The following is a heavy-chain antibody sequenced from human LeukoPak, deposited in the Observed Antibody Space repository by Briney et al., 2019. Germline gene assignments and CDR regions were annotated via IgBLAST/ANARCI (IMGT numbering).Heavy chain of an antibody. V-gene: IGHV4-59*08. J-gene: IGHJ4*02. CDR2: IFYSGGT. Sequence: SETLSLTCSVSDGSISGYYWSWIRQPAGKGLEWIGDIFYSGGTNNNSPLKSRLTMSLDTSKNQFSLKLSSVTAADTAMYYCARRNTADASIDFWGQGILVIASS. D-gene: IGHD2/OR15-2a*01. CDR1: DGSISGYY. CDR3: ARRNTADASIDF.